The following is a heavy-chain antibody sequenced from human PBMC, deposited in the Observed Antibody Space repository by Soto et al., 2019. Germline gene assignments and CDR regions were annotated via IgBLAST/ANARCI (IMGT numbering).Heavy chain of an antibody. D-gene: IGHD5-12*01. V-gene: IGHV1-24*01. Sequence: ASVKVSCKPAGDSFSDYYIHWVRQAPGQGLEWMGGFDPEDGETIYAQKFQGRVTMTEDTSTDTAYMELSSLRSEDTAVYYCAHGYSGYDRWFDPWGQGTLVTVSS. J-gene: IGHJ5*02. CDR1: GDSFSDYY. CDR3: AHGYSGYDRWFDP. CDR2: FDPEDGET.